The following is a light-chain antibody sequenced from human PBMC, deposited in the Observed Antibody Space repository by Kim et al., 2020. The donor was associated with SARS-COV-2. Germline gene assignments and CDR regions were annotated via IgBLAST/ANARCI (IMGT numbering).Light chain of an antibody. CDR3: QSYDSGLSGHWV. J-gene: IGLJ3*02. V-gene: IGLV1-40*01. CDR1: SSNIGAGHD. Sequence: QSVLTQPPSLSGAPGQRVTISCTGSSSNIGAGHDVHWFQHLPGTAPKLLISGNTNRPSGVRDRFSGSKSGTSASLAITGLQAEDEAVYYCQSYDSGLSGHWVFGGGTKLTVL. CDR2: GNT.